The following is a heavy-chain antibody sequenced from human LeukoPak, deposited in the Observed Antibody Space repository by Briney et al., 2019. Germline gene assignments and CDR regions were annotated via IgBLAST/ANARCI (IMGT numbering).Heavy chain of an antibody. J-gene: IGHJ4*02. CDR3: ARHESLYYYGSGSFEDY. V-gene: IGHV4-34*01. D-gene: IGHD3-10*01. CDR2: IDHSGST. CDR1: GGAFSGYY. Sequence: SETLSLTCAVYGGAFSGYYWSGIRQPPGKGLEGSGEIDHSGSTNYNPSLKSRVTISVDTSKNQFSLKLSSVPAADTAVYYCARHESLYYYGSGSFEDYWGQGTLVTVSS.